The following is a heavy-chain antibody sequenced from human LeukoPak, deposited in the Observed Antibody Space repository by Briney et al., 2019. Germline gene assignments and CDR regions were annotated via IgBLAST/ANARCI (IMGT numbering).Heavy chain of an antibody. V-gene: IGHV1-18*01. CDR3: ARGGGSSLDYYYYYYMDV. CDR2: ISAYNGNT. J-gene: IGHJ6*03. Sequence: ASVKVSCTASGYTFTSYGISWVRQAPGQGLEWMGWISAYNGNTNYAQKLQGRVTMTTDTSTSTAYMELRSLRSDDTAVYYCARGGGSSLDYYYYYYMDVWGKGTTVTVSS. D-gene: IGHD6-6*01. CDR1: GYTFTSYG.